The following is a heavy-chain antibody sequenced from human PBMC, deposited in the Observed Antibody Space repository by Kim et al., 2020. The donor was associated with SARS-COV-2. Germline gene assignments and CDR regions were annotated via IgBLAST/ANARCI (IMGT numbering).Heavy chain of an antibody. CDR3: AKSRLLQYSSGWYYFDY. CDR2: ISGSGGST. J-gene: IGHJ4*02. CDR1: GFTFSSYA. D-gene: IGHD6-19*01. V-gene: IGHV3-23*01. Sequence: GGSLRLSCAASGFTFSSYAMSWVRQAPGKGLEWVSAISGSGGSTYYADSVKGRFTISRDNSKNTLYLQMNSLRAEDTAVYYCAKSRLLQYSSGWYYFDYWGQGTLVTVSS.